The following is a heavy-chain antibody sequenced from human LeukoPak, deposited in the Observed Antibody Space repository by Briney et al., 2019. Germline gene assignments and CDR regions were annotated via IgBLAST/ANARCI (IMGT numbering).Heavy chain of an antibody. CDR3: ARESAYGDVLDY. J-gene: IGHJ4*02. CDR2: ISGSGGST. Sequence: AGGSLRLSCAASGFTFSSYAMSWVRQAPGKGLEWVSAISGSGGSTYYADSVKGRFTISRDNSKNTLYLQMNSLRAEDTAVYYCARESAYGDVLDYWGQGTLVTVSS. V-gene: IGHV3-23*01. D-gene: IGHD4-17*01. CDR1: GFTFSSYA.